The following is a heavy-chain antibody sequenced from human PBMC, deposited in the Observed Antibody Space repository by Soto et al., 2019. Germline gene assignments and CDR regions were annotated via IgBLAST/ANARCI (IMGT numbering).Heavy chain of an antibody. CDR2: IYYSGST. Sequence: SGTLSLTCTVSGGSISSSSYYWGWIRQPPGKGLEWIGSIYYSGSTYYNPSLKSRVTISVDTSKNQFSLKLSSVTAADTAVYYCARRRITGTNYYYYGMDVWGQGTTVTVSS. V-gene: IGHV4-39*01. CDR1: GGSISSSSYY. D-gene: IGHD1-20*01. J-gene: IGHJ6*02. CDR3: ARRRITGTNYYYYGMDV.